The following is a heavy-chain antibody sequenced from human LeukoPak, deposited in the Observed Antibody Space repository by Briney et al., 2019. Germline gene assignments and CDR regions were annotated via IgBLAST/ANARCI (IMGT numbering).Heavy chain of an antibody. CDR3: VVGLYSSSWLRPDC. V-gene: IGHV4-59*11. CDR1: GVSINSHY. Sequence: PSETLSLTCTVSGVSINSHYWSWIRQPPGKGLEIGFIYDSESANYKSSLKSRVTMTVDTSKNQFSLKLNSVTAADTAVYYCVVGLYSSSWLRPDCWGRGTLVTVSS. CDR2: IYDSESA. D-gene: IGHD6-13*01. J-gene: IGHJ4*02.